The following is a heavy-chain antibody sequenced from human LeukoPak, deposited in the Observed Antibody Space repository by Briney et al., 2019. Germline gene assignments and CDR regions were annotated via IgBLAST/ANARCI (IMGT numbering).Heavy chain of an antibody. D-gene: IGHD3-22*01. J-gene: IGHJ5*02. CDR1: GFTFSNSA. V-gene: IGHV3-23*01. CDR3: AKAVYYYDSNGEDWFDP. CDR2: ISGSGRNT. Sequence: GGSLRLSCAASGFTFSNSAMSWVRQAPGKGLEWVSTISGSGRNTYYRDSVKGRFTISRDNCNNTLYLQMNSLRAEDTAVYYCAKAVYYYDSNGEDWFDPWGQGTLVTVSS.